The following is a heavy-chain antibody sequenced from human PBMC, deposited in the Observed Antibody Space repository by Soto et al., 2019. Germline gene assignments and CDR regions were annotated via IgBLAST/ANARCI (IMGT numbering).Heavy chain of an antibody. V-gene: IGHV6-1*01. J-gene: IGHJ5*02. D-gene: IGHD5-12*01. CDR1: GDSVSSNTAS. CDR2: TYFRSKWYN. CDR3: AKGDNLGPKTGYAFDP. Sequence: HSQTLSLTCAISGDSVSSNTASWDWIRQSPSRGLEWLGRTYFRSKWYNDYAVSVKSRIIINPDTSNNQFSLQLNPVTPEDTAVYFCAKGDNLGPKTGYAFDPWGQGIMVTLSS.